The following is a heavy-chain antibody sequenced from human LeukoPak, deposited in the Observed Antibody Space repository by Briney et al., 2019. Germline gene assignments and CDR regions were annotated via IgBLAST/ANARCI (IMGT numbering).Heavy chain of an antibody. CDR3: ARARTRSWIQLWTLDY. V-gene: IGHV3-48*03. CDR2: ISSSGSTI. D-gene: IGHD5-18*01. J-gene: IGHJ4*02. Sequence: QPGGSLRLSCAASGFTFSSYEMNWVRQAPGKGLEWVSYISSSGSTIYYADSVKGRFTISRDNAKNSLYLQMNSLRAEDTAVYYCARARTRSWIQLWTLDYWGQGTLVTVSS. CDR1: GFTFSSYE.